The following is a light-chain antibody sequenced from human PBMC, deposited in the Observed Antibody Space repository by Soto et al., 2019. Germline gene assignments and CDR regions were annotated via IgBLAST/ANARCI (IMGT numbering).Light chain of an antibody. Sequence: EIVLTQSPGTLSLSPGERATLSCRASQSVSSSYLAWYQQKPGQAPRLLIYDASSRATGIPDRFSGSGSGTDFTLTISRLEPEDFAVYYCKQYGSSPLTFGPGTKVDI. V-gene: IGKV3-20*01. CDR3: KQYGSSPLT. CDR2: DAS. CDR1: QSVSSSY. J-gene: IGKJ3*01.